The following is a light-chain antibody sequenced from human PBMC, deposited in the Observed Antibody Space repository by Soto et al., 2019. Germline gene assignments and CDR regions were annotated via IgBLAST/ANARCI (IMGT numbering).Light chain of an antibody. CDR2: EVN. V-gene: IGLV2-14*01. CDR1: SNDIGDYNY. CDR3: SSYTGSSTLGEM. J-gene: IGLJ3*02. Sequence: QSALTQPASVSGSPGQSITISCTGTSNDIGDYNYVSWYQHHPGKAPKLVIFEVNNRPSGVSNRFSGSKSGNTASLTISGLQAEDEAVYFCSSYTGSSTLGEMFGGGTKVTVL.